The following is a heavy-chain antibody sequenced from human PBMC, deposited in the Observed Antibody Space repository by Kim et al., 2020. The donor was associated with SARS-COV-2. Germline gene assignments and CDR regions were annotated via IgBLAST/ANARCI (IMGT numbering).Heavy chain of an antibody. D-gene: IGHD6-19*01. CDR3: VKDFVDTSGWYFGVFDY. J-gene: IGHJ4*02. CDR1: GYTFTDYF. CDR2: INPNSGGT. Sequence: ASVKVSCKASGYTFTDYFIVWMRQAPGQGLEWMGRINPNSGGTDYARKFQGRVSLTRDTSINTAYMELRSLTSDDTAVYYCVKDFVDTSGWYFGVFDYWGPGTLVTVSS. V-gene: IGHV1-2*06.